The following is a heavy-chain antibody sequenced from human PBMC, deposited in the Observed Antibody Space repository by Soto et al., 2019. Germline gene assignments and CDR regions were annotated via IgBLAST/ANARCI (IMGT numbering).Heavy chain of an antibody. Sequence: SETLSLTCTVSGGSISSSSYYWGWIRQPPGKGLEWIGSIYYSGSTYYNPSLKSRVTISVDTSKNQFSLKLSSVTAADTAVYYCASRPGYYDILTGSGYYFDYWGQGTLVTVSS. J-gene: IGHJ4*02. CDR1: GGSISSSSYY. D-gene: IGHD3-9*01. CDR3: ASRPGYYDILTGSGYYFDY. V-gene: IGHV4-39*01. CDR2: IYYSGST.